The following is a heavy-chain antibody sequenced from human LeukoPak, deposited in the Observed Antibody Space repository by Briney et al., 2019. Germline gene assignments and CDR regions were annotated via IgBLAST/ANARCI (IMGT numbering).Heavy chain of an antibody. V-gene: IGHV3-33*01. Sequence: GRSLSLSCEASGFIFNTYAMHWVRQAPDKGLEWVAVLRYDGSDIVSDIYYADSVKGRFTISRDNSKDTLYLQMNSLRAEDTAVYYCARDQSPKWGSGERYFDYWGQGTLVTVSS. CDR2: LRYDGSDIVSDI. CDR3: ARDQSPKWGSGERYFDY. J-gene: IGHJ4*02. D-gene: IGHD7-27*01. CDR1: GFIFNTYA.